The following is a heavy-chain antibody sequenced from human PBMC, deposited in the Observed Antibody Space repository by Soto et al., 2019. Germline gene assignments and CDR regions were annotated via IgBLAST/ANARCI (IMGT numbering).Heavy chain of an antibody. Sequence: SETLSLTCTVSGGSISSGGYYWSWVRQHPGKGLEWIGYIYYSGSTYYNPSLKSRVTISVDTSKNQFSLKLSSVTAADTAVYYCARGSIAVAVYRYFDYWGQGTLVTVSS. CDR1: GGSISSGGYY. J-gene: IGHJ4*02. V-gene: IGHV4-31*03. D-gene: IGHD6-19*01. CDR3: ARGSIAVAVYRYFDY. CDR2: IYYSGST.